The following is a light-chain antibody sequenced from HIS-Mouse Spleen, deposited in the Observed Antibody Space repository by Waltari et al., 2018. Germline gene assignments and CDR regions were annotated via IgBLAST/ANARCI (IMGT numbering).Light chain of an antibody. CDR1: SNNVGRYNL. CDR3: CSYAGSSTSYV. Sequence: QSALTQPASVSGSPGQSITISCTGTSNNVGRYNLVPWYQQHPGKAPKLMIYEGSKRPSGVSNRFSGSKSGNTASLTISGLQAEDEADYYCCSYAGSSTSYVFGTGTKVTVL. V-gene: IGLV2-23*01. CDR2: EGS. J-gene: IGLJ1*01.